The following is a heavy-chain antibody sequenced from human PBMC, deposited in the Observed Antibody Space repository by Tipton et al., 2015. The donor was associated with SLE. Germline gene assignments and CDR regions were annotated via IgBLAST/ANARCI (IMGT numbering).Heavy chain of an antibody. CDR3: ARWGYCGGDSPANCFDP. D-gene: IGHD2-21*01. CDR1: GYTFTSYY. J-gene: IGHJ5*02. V-gene: IGHV1-46*01. CDR2: INPSGGST. Sequence: QVQLVQSGAEEKKPGASVKVYCKASGYTFTSYYMHWVRQAPEQGLEWMGIINPSGGSTSHAQKFQGRVTMTRDTSTSTVYMELSSLRSEAAAVYYCARWGYCGGDSPANCFDPWGQGTLVTVSS.